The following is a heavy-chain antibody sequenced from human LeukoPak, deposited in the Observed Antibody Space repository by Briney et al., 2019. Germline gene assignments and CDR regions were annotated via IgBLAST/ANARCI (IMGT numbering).Heavy chain of an antibody. CDR1: GYTFTSYG. J-gene: IGHJ4*02. V-gene: IGHV1-18*01. Sequence: ASVKVSCKASGYTFTSYGVSWVRQAPGQDLEWMGWISAYNGNTNYAQNLQGRVTLTTDTSTNTAYMELRSLRSDDTALYYCARSNYAGHSAFDYWGQGTLVTVSS. D-gene: IGHD4-23*01. CDR3: ARSNYAGHSAFDY. CDR2: ISAYNGNT.